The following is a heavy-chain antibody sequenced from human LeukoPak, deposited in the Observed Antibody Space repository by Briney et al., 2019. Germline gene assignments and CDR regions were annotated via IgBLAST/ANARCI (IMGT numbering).Heavy chain of an antibody. CDR2: TYYRSKWYN. CDR1: GDSVSRNSAA. J-gene: IGHJ5*02. CDR3: ARDVRRVVGA. D-gene: IGHD2-15*01. Sequence: SQTLSLTCAISGDSVSRNSAAWNWSRQSPSRGLEWLGRTYYRSKWYNDYAVSVESRITINPDISKNQFSLQLNSVTPEDTAVYYCARDVRRVVGAWCPGTLVTVSS. V-gene: IGHV6-1*01.